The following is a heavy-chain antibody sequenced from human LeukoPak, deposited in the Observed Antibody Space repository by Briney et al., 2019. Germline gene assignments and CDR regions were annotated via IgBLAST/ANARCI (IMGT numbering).Heavy chain of an antibody. J-gene: IGHJ6*02. CDR3: ARGKRLYGMDF. V-gene: IGHV4-34*01. Sequence: SETLSLTCAVYGGSFSGYYWSWIRQPPGRGLEWIGEINHSGSTNYNPSLKSRVTISADTSKNQFSLKLSSVTAADTAVYYCARGKRLYGMDFWGQGTTVTVSS. CDR1: GGSFSGYY. CDR2: INHSGST.